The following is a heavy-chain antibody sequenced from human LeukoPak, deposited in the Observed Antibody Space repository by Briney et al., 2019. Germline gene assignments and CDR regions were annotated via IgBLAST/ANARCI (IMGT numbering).Heavy chain of an antibody. Sequence: SETLSLTCTVSGGSISSGSYYWSWIRQPAGKGLEWIGRIYTSGSTNYNPSLKSRVTISVDTSKNQFSLKLSSVTAADTAVYYCARDLAARPPTSRYMDVWGKGTTVTVSS. CDR2: IYTSGST. CDR3: ARDLAARPPTSRYMDV. CDR1: GGSISSGSYY. V-gene: IGHV4-61*02. D-gene: IGHD6-6*01. J-gene: IGHJ6*03.